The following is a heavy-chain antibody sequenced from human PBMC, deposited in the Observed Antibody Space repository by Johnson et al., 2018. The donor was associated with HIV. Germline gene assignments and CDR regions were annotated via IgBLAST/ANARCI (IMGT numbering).Heavy chain of an antibody. V-gene: IGHV3-30*02. Sequence: QVQLVESGGGVVQPGGSLRLSCAASGFTFSSYGMHWVRQAPGKGLEWVAFIRYDGSNKYYADSVKGRFTISRDNSKNTLYLQMNSLGAEDTAVYYCARGVGATTVAAFDIWGQGTMVTVSS. CDR3: ARGVGATTVAAFDI. CDR2: IRYDGSNK. D-gene: IGHD1-26*01. J-gene: IGHJ3*02. CDR1: GFTFSSYG.